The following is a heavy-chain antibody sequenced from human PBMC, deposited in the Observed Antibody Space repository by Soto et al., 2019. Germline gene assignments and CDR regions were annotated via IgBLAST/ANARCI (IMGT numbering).Heavy chain of an antibody. CDR1: GGTFSSYA. D-gene: IGHD1-26*01. J-gene: IGHJ4*02. CDR2: IIPIFGTA. V-gene: IGHV1-69*13. Sequence: SVKVSCKASGGTFSSYASSWVRQAPGQGLEWMGGIIPIFGTANYAQKFQGRVTITADESTSTAYVELSSLRSEDTAVYYCARTPKGGRADLYFDYWGQGTLVTVSS. CDR3: ARTPKGGRADLYFDY.